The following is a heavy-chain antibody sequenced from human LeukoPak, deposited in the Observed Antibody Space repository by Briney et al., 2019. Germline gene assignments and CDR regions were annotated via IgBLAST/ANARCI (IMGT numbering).Heavy chain of an antibody. V-gene: IGHV4-59*01. D-gene: IGHD2-2*01. J-gene: IGHJ5*02. Sequence: SETLSLTCTVSGGSISSYYWSWIRQPPGKGLEWIGYIYYSGSTNYNPSLKSRVTISVDTSKNQFSLKLSSVTAADTAVYYCARAAGGIVVVPAAFDPWGQGTLVTVSS. CDR2: IYYSGST. CDR1: GGSISSYY. CDR3: ARAAGGIVVVPAAFDP.